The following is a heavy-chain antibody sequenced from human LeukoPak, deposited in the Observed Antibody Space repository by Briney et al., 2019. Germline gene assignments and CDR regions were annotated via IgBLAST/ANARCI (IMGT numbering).Heavy chain of an antibody. Sequence: PGGSLRLSCAASGFTFSDYYMSWIRQAPGKGLEWVSYISSSGSTIYYADSVKGRFTISRDNSKNTLYLQMNSLRAEDTAVYYCAKDRITMVAHDAFDIWGQGTMVTVSS. V-gene: IGHV3-11*01. J-gene: IGHJ3*02. CDR2: ISSSGSTI. CDR3: AKDRITMVAHDAFDI. D-gene: IGHD3-10*01. CDR1: GFTFSDYY.